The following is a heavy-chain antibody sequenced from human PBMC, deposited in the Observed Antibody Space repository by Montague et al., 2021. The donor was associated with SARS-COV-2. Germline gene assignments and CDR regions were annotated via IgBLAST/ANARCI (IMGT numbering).Heavy chain of an antibody. J-gene: IGHJ4*02. V-gene: IGHV4-31*03. CDR2: LYYNGMT. CDR3: VSSLPGNQFQFDY. CDR1: GGSITSGGYY. D-gene: IGHD1-14*01. Sequence: TLSLTCSVSGGSITSGGYYWTWIRQRPGGDLECLGYLYYNGMTHYSPSLKSRASFSLDTSKNQFSLKLISATATDSALYFCVSSLPGNQFQFDYWGQGALVTVSS.